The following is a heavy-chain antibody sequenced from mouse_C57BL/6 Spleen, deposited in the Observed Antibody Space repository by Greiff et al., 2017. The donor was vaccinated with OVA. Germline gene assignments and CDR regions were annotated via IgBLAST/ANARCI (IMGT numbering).Heavy chain of an antibody. CDR2: IDPSDSET. CDR3: ASLDYYGSSGGSY. J-gene: IGHJ3*01. D-gene: IGHD1-1*01. V-gene: IGHV1-52*01. Sequence: VQLQQSGAELVRPGSSVKLSCKASGYTFTSYWMHWVKQRPIQGLEWIGNIDPSDSETHYNQKFKDKATLTVDKSSSTAYMQLSSLTSEDSAVYYCASLDYYGSSGGSYWGQGTLVTVSA. CDR1: GYTFTSYW.